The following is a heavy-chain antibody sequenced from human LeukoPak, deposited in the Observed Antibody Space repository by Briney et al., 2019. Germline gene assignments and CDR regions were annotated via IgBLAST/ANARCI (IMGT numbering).Heavy chain of an antibody. CDR3: ARDKRGYDFPTHYYYYMDV. CDR1: GFTVSSNY. D-gene: IGHD5-12*01. CDR2: IYSGGST. Sequence: GGSLRLSCAASGFTVSSNYMSWVRQAPGKGLEWVSVIYSGGSTYYADSVKGRFTISRDNAKNSLYLQMNSLRAEDTAVYYCARDKRGYDFPTHYYYYMDVWGKGTTVTISS. J-gene: IGHJ6*03. V-gene: IGHV3-66*01.